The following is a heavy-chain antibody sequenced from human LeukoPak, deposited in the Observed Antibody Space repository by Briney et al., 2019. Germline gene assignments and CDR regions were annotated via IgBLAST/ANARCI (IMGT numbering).Heavy chain of an antibody. CDR3: ARDGKSAAMDYYGMDV. D-gene: IGHD2-2*01. V-gene: IGHV3-74*01. CDR2: INSDESGT. CDR1: GFTFSTYW. Sequence: PGGSLRLSCAASGFTFSTYWMHWVRQAPGKGLVWVSRINSDESGTTYADSVKGRFTISRDNSKNTLYLQMNSLRAEDTAVYYCARDGKSAAMDYYGMDVWGQGTTVTVSS. J-gene: IGHJ6*02.